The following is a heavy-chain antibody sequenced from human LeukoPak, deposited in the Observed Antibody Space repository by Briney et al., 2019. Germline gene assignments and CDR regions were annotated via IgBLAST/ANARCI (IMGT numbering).Heavy chain of an antibody. CDR3: ARVRYCSSTSCYSKSAFDI. CDR1: GGSFSGYY. J-gene: IGHJ3*02. Sequence: SETLSLTCAVYGGSFSGYYWSWIRQPLGKGLEWIGEINHSGSTNYNPSLKSRVTISVDTSKNQFSLKLSSVTAADTAVYYCARVRYCSSTSCYSKSAFDIWGQGTMVTVSS. D-gene: IGHD2-2*01. V-gene: IGHV4-34*01. CDR2: INHSGST.